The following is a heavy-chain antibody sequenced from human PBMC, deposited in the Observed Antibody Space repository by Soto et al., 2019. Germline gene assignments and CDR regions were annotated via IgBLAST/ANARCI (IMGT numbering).Heavy chain of an antibody. Sequence: PGESLKISCQSSGSTSSNYWVAWVRQRPGKALEWLGLIYPDDSDTRYNPSFRGQVTISAEKSSSTIFLQWSSLKASDTATYYCARQRRDASDNCVLCAMDVWGQGTTFTVT. CDR3: ARQRRDASDNCVLCAMDV. CDR1: GSTSSNYW. J-gene: IGHJ6*02. V-gene: IGHV5-51*03. D-gene: IGHD2-2*01. CDR2: IYPDDSDT.